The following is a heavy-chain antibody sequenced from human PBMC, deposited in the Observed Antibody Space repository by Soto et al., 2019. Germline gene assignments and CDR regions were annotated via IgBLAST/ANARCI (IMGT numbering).Heavy chain of an antibody. Sequence: PGGSLRLSYAASGFTFSSYGMHWVRQAPGKGLEWVAVISYDGSNKYYADSVKGRFTISRDNSKNTLYLQMNSLRAEDTAVYYCAKYHSSGFDYWGQGTLVTVSS. J-gene: IGHJ4*02. CDR3: AKYHSSGFDY. D-gene: IGHD3-22*01. CDR2: ISYDGSNK. CDR1: GFTFSSYG. V-gene: IGHV3-30*18.